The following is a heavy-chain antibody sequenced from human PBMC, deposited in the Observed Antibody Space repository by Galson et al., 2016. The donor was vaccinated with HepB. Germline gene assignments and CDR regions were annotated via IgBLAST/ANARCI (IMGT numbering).Heavy chain of an antibody. V-gene: IGHV1-3*01. CDR2: INAGNGDT. CDR1: GYTHNYV. Sequence: SVKVSCKASGYTHNYVMHWVRQAPGQRLEWMGWINAGNGDTGYSQRFQGRVTIARDTSANTAYMELSSLKSEGTAVYYCASGNCGGDCYLDYWGQGTLVTVSS. D-gene: IGHD2-21*02. J-gene: IGHJ4*02. CDR3: ASGNCGGDCYLDY.